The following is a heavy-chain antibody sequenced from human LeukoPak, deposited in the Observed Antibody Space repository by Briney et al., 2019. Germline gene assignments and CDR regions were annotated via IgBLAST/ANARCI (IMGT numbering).Heavy chain of an antibody. V-gene: IGHV4-4*07. CDR3: ARGGSSGYYHG. J-gene: IGHJ4*02. Sequence: SETLSLTCTVSGGSISSYYWSWIRQPAGKGLEWIGRLYTSGSANYNPSLKSRVTMSVDTSKNQFSLKLTSMTAADTAVYYCARGGSSGYYHGWGQGTLVTVSS. CDR1: GGSISSYY. CDR2: LYTSGSA. D-gene: IGHD3-22*01.